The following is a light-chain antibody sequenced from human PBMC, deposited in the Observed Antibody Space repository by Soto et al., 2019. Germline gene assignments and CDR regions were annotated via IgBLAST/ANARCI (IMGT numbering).Light chain of an antibody. J-gene: IGLJ1*01. CDR2: EVS. CDR1: SSDVGGYNY. Sequence: QSVLTQPPSASGSPGQSVTISCTGTSSDVGGYNYVSWYQQHPGKATKLMIYEVSKRPSGVPDRLSGTKSGNTASLTVSGFQAEDEADYYCCSYTRGGTLIFGTGTKVTVL. V-gene: IGLV2-8*01. CDR3: CSYTRGGTLI.